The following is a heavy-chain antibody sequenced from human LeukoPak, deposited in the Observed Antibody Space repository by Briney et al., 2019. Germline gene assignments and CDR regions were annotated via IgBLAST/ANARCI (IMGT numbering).Heavy chain of an antibody. Sequence: GGSPRLSCAASGFTFSSYWMHWVRQAPGKGLVWVSRINSDGSSTSYADSVKGRFTISRDNAKNTLYLQMNGLRAEDTAVYYCARVCYDILAGYCGYYYYGMDVWGKGTTVTVSS. CDR2: INSDGSST. CDR3: ARVCYDILAGYCGYYYYGMDV. V-gene: IGHV3-74*01. CDR1: GFTFSSYW. J-gene: IGHJ6*04. D-gene: IGHD3-9*01.